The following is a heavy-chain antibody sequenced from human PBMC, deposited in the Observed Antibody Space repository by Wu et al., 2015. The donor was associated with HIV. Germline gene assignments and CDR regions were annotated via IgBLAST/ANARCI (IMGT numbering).Heavy chain of an antibody. V-gene: IGHV1-69*06. CDR3: ARYFSSSSGYYYYYYMDV. Sequence: QVQLVQSGAEVKKPGSSVKVSCKASGDTFSSYAISWVRQAPGQGLEWMGGIIPIFGTANYAQKFQGRVTMTTDTSTSTAYMELRSLRSDDTAVYYCARYFSSSSGYYYYYYMDVWGKGTTVTVSS. D-gene: IGHD6-6*01. J-gene: IGHJ6*03. CDR2: IIPIFGTA. CDR1: GDTFSSYA.